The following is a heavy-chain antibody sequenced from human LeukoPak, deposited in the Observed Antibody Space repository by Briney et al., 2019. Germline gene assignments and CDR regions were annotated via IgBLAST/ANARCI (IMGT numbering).Heavy chain of an antibody. CDR2: MSYDGNFT. J-gene: IGHJ4*02. D-gene: IGHD3-10*01. CDR1: GFTFKRYA. CDR3: ARGRSVYGSGSYSDY. Sequence: GGSLRLSCAPSGFTFKRYAMHWVRQAPGKGLEWVTIMSYDGNFTYYSDSVKGRFTISRDNSNDTLYLQMNSLRADDTAIYYCARGRSVYGSGSYSDYWGQGTLVTVSS. V-gene: IGHV3-30*04.